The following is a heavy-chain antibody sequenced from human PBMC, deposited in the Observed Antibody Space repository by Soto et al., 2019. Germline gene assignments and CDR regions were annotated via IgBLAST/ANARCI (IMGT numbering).Heavy chain of an antibody. Sequence: QVQLVQSGAEVKKPGASVKVSCKASGYTFTSYGIIWVRQAPGQGLEWMGWISAYNGNTNYAQKLQGRVTMTTDTSTSTAYMELRSLRSDDTAVYYCATAMTFKNYYYGMDVWGQGTTVTVSS. CDR3: ATAMTFKNYYYGMDV. CDR2: ISAYNGNT. V-gene: IGHV1-18*01. CDR1: GYTFTSYG. D-gene: IGHD2-2*01. J-gene: IGHJ6*02.